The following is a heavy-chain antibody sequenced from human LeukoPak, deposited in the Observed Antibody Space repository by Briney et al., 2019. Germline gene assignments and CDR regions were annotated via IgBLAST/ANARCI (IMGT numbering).Heavy chain of an antibody. CDR3: ARRPSYDFWSGYLTYYFDY. V-gene: IGHV4-38-2*01. CDR1: GYSISSGYY. CDR2: IYHSGST. Sequence: SETLSLTCAVSGYSISSGYYWGWIRQPPGKGLEWIGSIYHSGSTYYNPSPKSRVTISVDTSKNQFSLKLSSVTAADTAVYYCARRPSYDFWSGYLTYYFDYWGQGTLVTVSS. J-gene: IGHJ4*02. D-gene: IGHD3-3*01.